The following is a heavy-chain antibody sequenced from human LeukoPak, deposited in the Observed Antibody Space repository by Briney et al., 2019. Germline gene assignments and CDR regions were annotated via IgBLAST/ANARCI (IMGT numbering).Heavy chain of an antibody. Sequence: SETLSLTCTVSGYSISSGYYWGWIRQPPGKGLEWIGSIYHSGSTYYNSSLKSRVTISVKTSKNQFSLNLSSVTAADTAVYYCARDLGFHSFEIWGQGTMVTVSS. CDR3: ARDLGFHSFEI. CDR1: GYSISSGYY. CDR2: IYHSGST. V-gene: IGHV4-38-2*02. D-gene: IGHD1-26*01. J-gene: IGHJ3*02.